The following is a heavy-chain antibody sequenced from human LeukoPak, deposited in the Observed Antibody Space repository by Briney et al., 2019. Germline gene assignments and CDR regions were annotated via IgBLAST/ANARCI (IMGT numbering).Heavy chain of an antibody. V-gene: IGHV4-61*01. D-gene: IGHD4-17*01. CDR1: GVSISNSSYY. Sequence: SETLSLTCTVSGVSISNSSYYWSWIRQPPGKGLEWIGYIYYSGSTNYNPSLKSRVTISVDTSKNQFSLKLSSVTAADTAVYYCAGQTTVTSVDYWGQGTLVTVSS. CDR2: IYYSGST. J-gene: IGHJ4*02. CDR3: AGQTTVTSVDY.